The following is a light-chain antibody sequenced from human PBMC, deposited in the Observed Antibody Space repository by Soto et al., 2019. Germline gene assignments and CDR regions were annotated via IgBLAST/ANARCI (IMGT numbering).Light chain of an antibody. CDR2: ATS. Sequence: IEITQPPSSVFASVGDRVTMICRASTGVGGWLAWYQQKPGKVPKRLIYATSSLHSGVPSRFSGSGSGTDFTLSISSLQPEDFATYYCQQTHSLPRSFGPGTKVDIK. V-gene: IGKV1-12*01. J-gene: IGKJ3*01. CDR1: TGVGGW. CDR3: QQTHSLPRS.